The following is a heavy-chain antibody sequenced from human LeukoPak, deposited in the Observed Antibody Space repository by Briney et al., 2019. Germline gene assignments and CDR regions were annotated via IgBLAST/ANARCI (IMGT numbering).Heavy chain of an antibody. J-gene: IGHJ2*01. CDR2: IIPIFGTT. D-gene: IGHD3-9*01. V-gene: IGHV1-69*05. CDR3: ARTDYYDILTGPDPHWYFDL. Sequence: ASVKISCKASGGTFSSYAIRWVRQAPGQGLEWIGRIIPIFGTTNYAQKFQGRVTITTDESTSTAYMELSSLRSEDTAVYYCARTDYYDILTGPDPHWYFDLWGRGTLVTVSS. CDR1: GGTFSSYA.